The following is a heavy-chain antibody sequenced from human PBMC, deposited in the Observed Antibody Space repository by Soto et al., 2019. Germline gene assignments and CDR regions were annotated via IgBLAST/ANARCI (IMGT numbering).Heavy chain of an antibody. CDR2: IWYDGSNK. D-gene: IGHD5-18*01. V-gene: IGHV3-33*01. CDR3: ARGRYSYGYFDY. Sequence: SLRLSCAASGFTFSSYGMHWVRQAPGKGLEWVAVIWYDGSNKYYADSAKGRFTISRDNYKNTLYLQMNSLRAEDTAVYYCARGRYSYGYFDYWGQGTLVTVSS. CDR1: GFTFSSYG. J-gene: IGHJ4*02.